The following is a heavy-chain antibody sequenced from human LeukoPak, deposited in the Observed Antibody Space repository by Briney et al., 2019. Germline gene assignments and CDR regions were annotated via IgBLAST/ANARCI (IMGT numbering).Heavy chain of an antibody. D-gene: IGHD2-15*01. CDR1: GFAFSSYA. CDR2: ISGSGGTT. CDR3: AKEDTLVAVPPNESDY. Sequence: EGSLRLSCAASGFAFSSYAMSWVRQAPGKGLEWVSVISGSGGTTYYADPVKGRFTISRDNSKNTLYVHMNSLRADDSAVYYCAKEDTLVAVPPNESDYWGQGTLVIVSS. J-gene: IGHJ4*01. V-gene: IGHV3-23*01.